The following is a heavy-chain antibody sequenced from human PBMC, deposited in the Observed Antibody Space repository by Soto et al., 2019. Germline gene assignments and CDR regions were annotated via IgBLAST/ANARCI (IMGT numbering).Heavy chain of an antibody. V-gene: IGHV3-66*02. CDR3: ARGDYDILTGYYNYYYYYGMDV. Sequence: GGSLRLSCAASGFTVSSNYMSWVRQAPGKGLEWVSVIYSGGSTYYADSVKGRFTISRDNSKNTLYLQMNSLRAEYTAVYYCARGDYDILTGYYNYYYYYGMDVWGQGTTVT. CDR2: IYSGGST. D-gene: IGHD3-9*01. CDR1: GFTVSSNY. J-gene: IGHJ6*02.